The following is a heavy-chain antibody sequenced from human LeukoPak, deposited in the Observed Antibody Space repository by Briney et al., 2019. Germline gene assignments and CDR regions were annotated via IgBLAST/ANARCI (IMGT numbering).Heavy chain of an antibody. J-gene: IGHJ4*02. Sequence: GASLRLSCPASAPTFSSYAMSCVRQAPGEWLGWVSASNGSGGSTYYADSVKGWFTNSRYNSNNTLNLQMNSLRAEDTAVYYCAKVGNSIVCIWSYYLGYWGQGALVTVSS. V-gene: IGHV3-23*01. D-gene: IGHD3-3*01. CDR2: SNGSGGST. CDR3: AKVGNSIVCIWSYYLGY. CDR1: APTFSSYA.